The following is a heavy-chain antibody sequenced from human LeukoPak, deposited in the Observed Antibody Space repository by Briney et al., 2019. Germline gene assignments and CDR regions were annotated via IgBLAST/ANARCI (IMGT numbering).Heavy chain of an antibody. V-gene: IGHV4-61*02. Sequence: SQTLSLTCTVSGGSISSGSYYWSWIRQPAGKGLEWIGRIYTSGSTNYNPSLKSRVTISVDTSKNQFSLKLSSVTAADTAVYYCARGRNYDFWSGYPDWYFDLWGRGTLVTVSS. CDR1: GGSISSGSYY. J-gene: IGHJ2*01. CDR2: IYTSGST. CDR3: ARGRNYDFWSGYPDWYFDL. D-gene: IGHD3-3*01.